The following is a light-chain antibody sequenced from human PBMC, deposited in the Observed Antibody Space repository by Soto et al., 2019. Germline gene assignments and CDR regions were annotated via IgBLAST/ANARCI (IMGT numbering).Light chain of an antibody. J-gene: IGKJ5*01. Sequence: GAGATLSCRASQGVGSDLAWYQQKPGQAPRLLIFDASNRASGIPGRFSGSGSATDFTLTISSLEPEDFAVYFCQQRSNWPSITFGQGTRLEIK. CDR1: QGVGSD. V-gene: IGKV3-11*01. CDR3: QQRSNWPSIT. CDR2: DAS.